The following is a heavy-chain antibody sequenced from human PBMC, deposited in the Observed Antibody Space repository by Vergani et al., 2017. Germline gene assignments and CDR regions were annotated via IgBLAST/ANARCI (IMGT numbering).Heavy chain of an antibody. D-gene: IGHD2-2*01. Sequence: QVQLQESGPGLVRPSQTLSLTCTVSGGSISSGPPYWTWIRQPAGKGLEWIGRISTSGSTNYNPSLKSRVTMSVDTSKNQFALKLSSVTAADTAVYYCARHGDIVVVPAASFDYWGQGTLVTVSS. J-gene: IGHJ4*02. CDR3: ARHGDIVVVPAASFDY. CDR2: ISTSGST. CDR1: GGSISSGPPY. V-gene: IGHV4-61*02.